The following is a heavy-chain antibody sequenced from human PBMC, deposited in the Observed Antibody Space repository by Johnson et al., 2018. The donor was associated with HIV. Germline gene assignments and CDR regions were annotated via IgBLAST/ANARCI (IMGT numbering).Heavy chain of an antibody. J-gene: IGHJ3*02. V-gene: IGHV3-30*03. CDR2: ISYDGTNQ. CDR3: ASELLRTEHDAFDI. CDR1: GFAFSRFA. D-gene: IGHD3-10*01. Sequence: QVQLVESGGGVVQPGRSLRLSCAASGFAFSRFAMHWVRQVPDKGLEWVAVISYDGTNQYHADSVKGRFTISRDNSKNTLYLQMNSLRAEDTAVYYCASELLRTEHDAFDIWGQGTMVTVSS.